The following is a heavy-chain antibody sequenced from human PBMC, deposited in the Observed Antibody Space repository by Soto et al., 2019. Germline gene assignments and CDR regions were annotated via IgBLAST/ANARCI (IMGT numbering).Heavy chain of an antibody. CDR3: ARGGHVVVVTAALDY. CDR2: VNPSGGHT. V-gene: IGHV1-46*01. J-gene: IGHJ4*02. D-gene: IGHD2-21*02. CDR1: GDTFTDYY. Sequence: QVQLVQSGAEVKKPGASVKVSCKASGDTFTDYYIHWVRQAPGQGLEWMGTVNPSGGHTTYAQHFLGRMIMTRDTFTSTLYMELTSLTSEDTAVYYCARGGHVVVVTAALDYWGQGTLVTVSS.